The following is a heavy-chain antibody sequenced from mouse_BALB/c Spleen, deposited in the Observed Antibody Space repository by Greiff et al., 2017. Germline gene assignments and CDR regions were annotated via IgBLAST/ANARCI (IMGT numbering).Heavy chain of an antibody. J-gene: IGHJ3*01. CDR2: ISSGSSTS. Sequence: EVMLVESGGGLVQPGGSRKLSCAASGFNFSSYGMHWVRQEPEKGLEWVAYISSGSSTSYYADTVKGRFTISRDNPKNTLFLQMNSLRSEDTAMYYCARKADDCGAWFAYWGQGTMVTVSA. CDR3: ARKADDCGAWFAY. D-gene: IGHD2-4*01. CDR1: GFNFSSYG. V-gene: IGHV5-17*02.